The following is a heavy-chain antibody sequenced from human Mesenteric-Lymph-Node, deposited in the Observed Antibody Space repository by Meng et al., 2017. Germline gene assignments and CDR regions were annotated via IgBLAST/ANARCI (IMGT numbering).Heavy chain of an antibody. CDR2: ISSSSSYI. CDR3: ARDPGGEAAIGL. D-gene: IGHD2-2*01. J-gene: IGHJ2*01. V-gene: IGHV3-21*01. CDR1: GFTFSSYS. Sequence: EVQLVESVGGLVKPGGSLRLSCAASGFTFSSYSMNWVHQAPGKGLEWVSSISSSSSYIYYADSVKGRFTISRDNAKNSLYLQMNSLRAEDTALYYCARDPGGEAAIGLWGRGTLVTVSS.